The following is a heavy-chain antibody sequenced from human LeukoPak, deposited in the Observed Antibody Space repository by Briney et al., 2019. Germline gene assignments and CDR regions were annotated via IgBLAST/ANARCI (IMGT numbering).Heavy chain of an antibody. CDR2: IWYDGSKK. CDR3: AKDHSGVIITTVDY. Sequence: GGSLRLYCAASGFTISSYGMHWVRQAPGKGLEWGAVIWYDGSKKYYADYVKGRFTISRDNSKNTLYLQMSSLRAEDTAVYYCAKDHSGVIITTVDYWGQGTLVTVSS. D-gene: IGHD3-22*01. V-gene: IGHV3-33*06. J-gene: IGHJ4*02. CDR1: GFTISSYG.